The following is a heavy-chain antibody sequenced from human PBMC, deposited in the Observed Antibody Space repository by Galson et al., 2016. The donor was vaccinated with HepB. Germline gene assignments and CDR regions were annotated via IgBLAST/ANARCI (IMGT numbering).Heavy chain of an antibody. CDR1: GGPISSSNW. J-gene: IGHJ6*02. V-gene: IGHV4-4*02. CDR2: IYHNGST. D-gene: IGHD4-11*01. CDR3: ARSRQYYFFAMDV. Sequence: LSLTCVVSGGPISSSNWWNWVRQPPGKGLEWIGEIYHNGSTNYNPSLKSRLTISVDKSKNQFSLKLTSVTAADTATYYCARSRQYYFFAMDVWGQGTTVTLSS.